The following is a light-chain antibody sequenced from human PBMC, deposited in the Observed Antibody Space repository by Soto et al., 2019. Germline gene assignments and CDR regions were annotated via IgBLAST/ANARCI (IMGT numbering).Light chain of an antibody. Sequence: EIVMTQSPATLSVSPGERATLSCRASQSVSSNYLAWYQQKPGQAPRLVIYGASSRATGIPDRFSGSGSGTDFTLTISRLEPEDSAVYYCQKYSKSPLTFGQGTKVDSK. CDR2: GAS. V-gene: IGKV3-20*01. CDR1: QSVSSNY. CDR3: QKYSKSPLT. J-gene: IGKJ1*01.